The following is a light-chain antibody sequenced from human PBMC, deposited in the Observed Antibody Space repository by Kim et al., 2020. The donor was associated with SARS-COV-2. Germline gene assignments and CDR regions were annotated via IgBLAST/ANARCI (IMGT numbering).Light chain of an antibody. CDR2: AAS. CDR3: QQYGSSPAT. J-gene: IGKJ5*01. Sequence: EIVLTQSPGTLSLSPGEGATLSCRASQSVISRYLAWYQQKPGQAPRLLIYAASSRATGIPDRFSGSGSGTDFTLTISRLEPEDFAVYYCQQYGSSPATFGQGTRLEIK. V-gene: IGKV3-20*01. CDR1: QSVISRY.